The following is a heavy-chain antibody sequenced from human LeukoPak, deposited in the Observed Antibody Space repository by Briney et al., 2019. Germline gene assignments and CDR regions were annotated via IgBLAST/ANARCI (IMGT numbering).Heavy chain of an antibody. Sequence: PGGSLRLSCVASGFTFSYAMSWVRQAPGKGLEWVSVISGTGSSTTYADSVKGRFTISRDNSKNTLYLQMNSLRAEDTALYYCASTVNTSNGMDVWGQGTTVTVSS. D-gene: IGHD4-11*01. V-gene: IGHV3-23*01. CDR3: ASTVNTSNGMDV. CDR2: ISGTGSST. J-gene: IGHJ6*02. CDR1: GFTFSYA.